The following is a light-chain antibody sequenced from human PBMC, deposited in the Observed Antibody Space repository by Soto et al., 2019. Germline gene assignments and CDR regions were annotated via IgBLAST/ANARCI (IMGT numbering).Light chain of an antibody. CDR3: QQYNNWPRT. CDR2: DAS. Sequence: IQMTQSPSSLSPSVGDRVTITCRASQSISYWLAGYQQKPGKAPKPLIYDASTLESGVPARFSGSGSGTEFTLTISSLQSEDFAVYYCQQYNNWPRTFGQGTKVDIK. J-gene: IGKJ1*01. CDR1: QSISYW. V-gene: IGKV1-5*01.